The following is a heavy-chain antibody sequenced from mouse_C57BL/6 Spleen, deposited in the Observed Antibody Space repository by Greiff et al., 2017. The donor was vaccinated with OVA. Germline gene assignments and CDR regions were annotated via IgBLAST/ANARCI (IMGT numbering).Heavy chain of an antibody. V-gene: IGHV5-17*01. Sequence: EVKVVESGGGLVKPGGSLKLSCAASGFTFSDYGMHWVRQAPEKGLEWVAYISSGSSTIYYADTVKGRFTISRDNAKNTLFLQMTSLRSEDTAMYYCARFYYDYDGGYFDYWGQGTTHTVSS. CDR3: ARFYYDYDGGYFDY. CDR1: GFTFSDYG. J-gene: IGHJ2*01. D-gene: IGHD2-4*01. CDR2: ISSGSSTI.